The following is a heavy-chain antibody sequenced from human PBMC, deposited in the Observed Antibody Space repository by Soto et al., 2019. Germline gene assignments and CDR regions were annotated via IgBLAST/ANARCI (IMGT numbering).Heavy chain of an antibody. D-gene: IGHD6-19*01. CDR3: AKDRAVAGRTHYFDY. CDR1: GFTFSSYA. J-gene: IGHJ4*02. V-gene: IGHV3-23*01. CDR2: ISGSGGST. Sequence: GGSLRLSCAASGFTFSSYAMSWVRQAPGKGLGWVSAISGSGGSTYYADSVKGRFTISRDNSKNTLYLQMNSLRAEDTAVYYCAKDRAVAGRTHYFDYWGQGTLVTVSS.